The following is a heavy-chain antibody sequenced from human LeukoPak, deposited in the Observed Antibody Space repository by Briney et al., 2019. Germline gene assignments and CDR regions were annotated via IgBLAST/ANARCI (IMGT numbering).Heavy chain of an antibody. CDR1: GYTFTSYD. Sequence: GASVKVSCKASGYTFTSYDINWVRQAPGQGLEWMGWMNPNSGNTGYAQKFQGRLTITRNTSISTAYLELSSLRSEDTAVYYCARGVGSGWWYYFDYWGQGTLVTVSS. D-gene: IGHD6-19*01. V-gene: IGHV1-8*03. CDR2: MNPNSGNT. J-gene: IGHJ4*02. CDR3: ARGVGSGWWYYFDY.